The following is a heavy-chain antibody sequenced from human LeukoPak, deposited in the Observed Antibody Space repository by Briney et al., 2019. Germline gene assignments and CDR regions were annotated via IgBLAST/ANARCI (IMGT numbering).Heavy chain of an antibody. CDR2: ISGSGGGT. J-gene: IGHJ4*02. V-gene: IGHV3-23*01. Sequence: AGSLRLSCAASGFTFNSYAMSWVRQAPEKGLESLATISGSGGGTYYADSVKGRFTISRDDSKNTLYLQMNSLRAEDTAVYYCAKDLGRYRNNYFDYWGQGTLVTVSS. CDR1: GFTFNSYA. D-gene: IGHD1-26*01. CDR3: AKDLGRYRNNYFDY.